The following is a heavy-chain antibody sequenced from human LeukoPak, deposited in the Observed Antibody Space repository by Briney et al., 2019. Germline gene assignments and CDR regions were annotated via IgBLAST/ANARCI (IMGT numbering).Heavy chain of an antibody. CDR1: GFTFSTST. CDR2: ISYDGSNK. D-gene: IGHD4-17*01. J-gene: IGHJ4*02. CDR3: ARSQMTRVTENYFDY. Sequence: GGSLRLSCAASGFTFSTSTMHWVRHAPGKGLEWVAVISYDGSNKFYADSVRGRFTISRDNSKNTLYLQMNSLRAEDTALYYCARSQMTRVTENYFDYWGQGTLVTVSS. V-gene: IGHV3-30*14.